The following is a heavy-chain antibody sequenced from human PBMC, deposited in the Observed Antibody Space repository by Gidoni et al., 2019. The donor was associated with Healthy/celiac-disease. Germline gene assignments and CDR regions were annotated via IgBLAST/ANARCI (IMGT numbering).Heavy chain of an antibody. Sequence: QVQLVQSGAEVTKPGASVKVSCKASGYTFTSYGISWVRQAPGQGLEWMGWISAYNGNTNYAQKLQGRVTMTTDTSTSTAYMELRSLRSDDTAVYYCARDLSYYDFWSGYYSSDYWGQGTLVTVSS. J-gene: IGHJ4*02. CDR3: ARDLSYYDFWSGYYSSDY. D-gene: IGHD3-3*01. CDR2: ISAYNGNT. CDR1: GYTFTSYG. V-gene: IGHV1-18*01.